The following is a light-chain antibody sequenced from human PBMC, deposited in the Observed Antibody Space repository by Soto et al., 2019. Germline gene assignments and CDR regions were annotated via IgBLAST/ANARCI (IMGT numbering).Light chain of an antibody. Sequence: DIQLTQSPSSLSASVGDRVTITCRVSQGISNYLAWYQQKPGKVPKLLIYAASTLQSGVPSRFSGSGSGTDFTLTISSLQPGDVATYYCQNHDSAPITFGQGTRLEIK. V-gene: IGKV1-27*01. CDR2: AAS. CDR3: QNHDSAPIT. J-gene: IGKJ5*01. CDR1: QGISNY.